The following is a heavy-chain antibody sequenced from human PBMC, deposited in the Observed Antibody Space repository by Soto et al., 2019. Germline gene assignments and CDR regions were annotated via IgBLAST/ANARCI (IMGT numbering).Heavy chain of an antibody. CDR1: GFTFSSYS. Sequence: EVQLVESGGGLVQPGGSLRLSCAASGFTFSSYSMNWVRQAPGKGLEWVSYISSSSSTIYYADSVKGRFTISRDNAKNSLDLQMNSLRDEDTAVYYFARVSVLGVVKNWGEGTLVTVSS. D-gene: IGHD3-3*01. V-gene: IGHV3-48*02. CDR2: ISSSSSTI. CDR3: ARVSVLGVVKN. J-gene: IGHJ4*02.